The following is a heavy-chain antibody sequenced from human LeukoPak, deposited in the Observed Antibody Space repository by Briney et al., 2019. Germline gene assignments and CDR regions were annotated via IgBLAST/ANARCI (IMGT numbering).Heavy chain of an antibody. Sequence: PSETLSLTCAVYGGSFSGYYWSWIRQPPGKGLEWIGEINHSGSTNYNPSLKSRVTISVDTSKNQFSLKLSSVTAADTAVYYCARGLFGSASGQLGPFFDYWGQGTLVTVSS. V-gene: IGHV4-34*01. D-gene: IGHD6-13*01. CDR3: ARGLFGSASGQLGPFFDY. CDR2: INHSGST. J-gene: IGHJ4*02. CDR1: GGSFSGYY.